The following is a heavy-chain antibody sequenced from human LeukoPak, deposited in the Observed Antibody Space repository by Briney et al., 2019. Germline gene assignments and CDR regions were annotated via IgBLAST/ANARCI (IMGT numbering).Heavy chain of an antibody. V-gene: IGHV3-23*01. D-gene: IGHD3-22*01. Sequence: PGGSLRLSCAASGFTFSSYAMSWVHQAPGKGLEWVSAISGSGGSTYYADSVKGRFTISRDNSKNTLYLQMNSLRAEDTAVYYCAKDHPRPSQYYYDSSGYYDYWGQGTLVTVSS. CDR3: AKDHPRPSQYYYDSSGYYDY. J-gene: IGHJ4*02. CDR2: ISGSGGST. CDR1: GFTFSSYA.